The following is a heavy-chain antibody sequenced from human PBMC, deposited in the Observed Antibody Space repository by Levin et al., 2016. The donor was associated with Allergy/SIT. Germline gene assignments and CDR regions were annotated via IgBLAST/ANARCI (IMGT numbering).Heavy chain of an antibody. CDR3: ARRGPKGAVDY. CDR1: GGTFSSYA. Sequence: SVKVSCKASGGTFSSYAINWVRQAPGQGLEWMGRIIPMLDTTNYSQKFQGRVTVTADKSTSTAYMELSRLRSDDTAVYYCARRGPKGAVDYWGQGTLVTVSS. V-gene: IGHV1-69*04. J-gene: IGHJ4*02. CDR2: IIPMLDTT. D-gene: IGHD2-15*01.